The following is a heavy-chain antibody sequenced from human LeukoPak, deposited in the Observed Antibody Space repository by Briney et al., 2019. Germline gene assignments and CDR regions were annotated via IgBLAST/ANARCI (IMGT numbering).Heavy chain of an antibody. CDR2: INPNSGGT. V-gene: IGHV1-2*02. Sequence: ASVKVSCKASGYTFTVYYMHWVRQAPGQGLEWMGWINPNSGGTKYAQKFQGRVTMTRDTSTSTAYMELSSLRSDDTAVYYCASLPLAAAGTDFDFWGQGSLVTVSS. CDR1: GYTFTVYY. J-gene: IGHJ4*02. D-gene: IGHD6-13*01. CDR3: ASLPLAAAGTDFDF.